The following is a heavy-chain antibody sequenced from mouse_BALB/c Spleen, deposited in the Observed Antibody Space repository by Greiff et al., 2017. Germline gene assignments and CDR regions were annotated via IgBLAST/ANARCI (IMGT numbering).Heavy chain of an antibody. J-gene: IGHJ1*01. V-gene: IGHV3-8*02. CDR3: ARSGYYYGSSYWYFDV. Sequence: VQLQQSGPSLVKPSQTLSLTCSVTGDSITSGYWNWIRKFPGNKLEYMGYISYSGSTYYNPSLKSRISITRDTSKNQYYLQLNSVTTEDTATYYCARSGYYYGSSYWYFDVWGAGTTVTVSS. CDR2: ISYSGST. CDR1: GDSITSGY. D-gene: IGHD1-1*01.